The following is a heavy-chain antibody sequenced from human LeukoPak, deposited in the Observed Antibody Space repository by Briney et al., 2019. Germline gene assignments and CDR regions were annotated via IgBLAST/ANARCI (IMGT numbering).Heavy chain of an antibody. D-gene: IGHD1-1*01. Sequence: PGGSLRLSCVVSGFTFNRCWMNWVRQAPGEGLEWVAHINPDGRDTYYVDSVKGRFTISRDNAQNSMYLQMNGLRVEDTAVYYCTSWGGTTAEYFQRWGQGTLVTVSS. CDR1: GFTFNRCW. V-gene: IGHV3-7*01. CDR2: INPDGRDT. J-gene: IGHJ1*01. CDR3: TSWGGTTAEYFQR.